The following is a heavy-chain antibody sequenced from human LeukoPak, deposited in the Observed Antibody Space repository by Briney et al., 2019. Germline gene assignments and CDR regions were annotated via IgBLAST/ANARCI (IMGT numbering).Heavy chain of an antibody. CDR3: ASSGRSMTTVTYDDY. Sequence: ASVKVSCKASGYTFTSYDINWVRQATGQGLEWMGWMNPNSGNTGYAQKFQGRVTMTRNTSISTAYMELSSLRSEDTAVYYCASSGRSMTTVTYDDYWGQGTLVTVSS. V-gene: IGHV1-8*01. J-gene: IGHJ4*02. D-gene: IGHD4-17*01. CDR1: GYTFTSYD. CDR2: MNPNSGNT.